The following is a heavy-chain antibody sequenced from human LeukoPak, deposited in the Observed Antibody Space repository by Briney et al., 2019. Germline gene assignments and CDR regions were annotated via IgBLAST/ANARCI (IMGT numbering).Heavy chain of an antibody. CDR2: ISSSGSTI. CDR3: ASISEDGAFDI. J-gene: IGHJ3*02. V-gene: IGHV3-11*01. D-gene: IGHD2-15*01. Sequence: GGSLRLSCAASGFTFSDYYMSWIRQAPGKELEWVSYISSSGSTIYYADSVKGRFTISRDNAKNSLYLQMNSLRAEDTAVYYCASISEDGAFDIWGQGTMVTVSS. CDR1: GFTFSDYY.